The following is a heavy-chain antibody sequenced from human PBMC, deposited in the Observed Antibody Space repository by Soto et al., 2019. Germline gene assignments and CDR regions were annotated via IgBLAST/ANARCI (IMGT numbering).Heavy chain of an antibody. J-gene: IGHJ4*02. CDR3: ARRERTRDFDY. Sequence: SETKSLTCTVAGGSLSRVGCYWGWIHNHPGKGLEWIGNISYSGSTYYNPSLKSRVTISVDTSKNQFSLKLSSVTAADTAVYYCARRERTRDFDYWGQGTLVTVSS. V-gene: IGHV4-39*01. D-gene: IGHD1-26*01. CDR2: ISYSGST. CDR1: GGSLSRVGCY.